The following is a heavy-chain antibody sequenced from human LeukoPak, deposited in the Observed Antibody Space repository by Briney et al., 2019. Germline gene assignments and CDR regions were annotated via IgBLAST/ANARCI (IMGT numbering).Heavy chain of an antibody. D-gene: IGHD3-22*01. J-gene: IGHJ4*02. V-gene: IGHV3-49*03. CDR2: IRSKLYGGTT. CDR3: TTFVVYESSGYHIRLDY. Sequence: GGSLRLSCTASGFTFGDEAMNWLRQAPGKGLEWVGFIRSKLYGGTTEYAASVKGRFTISRDDSKSIAYLQMNSLETEDTAVYYCTTFVVYESSGYHIRLDYWGQGTLVTVSS. CDR1: GFTFGDEA.